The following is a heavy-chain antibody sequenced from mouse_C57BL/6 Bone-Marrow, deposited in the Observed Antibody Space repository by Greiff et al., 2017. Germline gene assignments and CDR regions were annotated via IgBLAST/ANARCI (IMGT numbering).Heavy chain of an antibody. V-gene: IGHV1-64*01. CDR1: GYTFTSYW. CDR3: AREWLLHFDY. CDR2: IHPNSGST. Sequence: QVQLQQPGAELVKPGASVKLSCKASGYTFTSYWMHWVKQRPGQGLEWIGMIHPNSGSTNYNAKFKGKATLTVDKSDSTAYMQLSSLTSEDSAVYYCAREWLLHFDYWGRGTTLTVTS. D-gene: IGHD2-3*01. J-gene: IGHJ2*01.